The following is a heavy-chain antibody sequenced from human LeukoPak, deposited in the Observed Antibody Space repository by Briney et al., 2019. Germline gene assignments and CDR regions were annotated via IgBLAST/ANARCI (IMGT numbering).Heavy chain of an antibody. CDR1: GFTFSIYS. J-gene: IGHJ4*02. CDR3: IRDLFDDYSLDY. Sequence: GGSLRLSCAASGFTFSIYSMNWVRQAPGKGLEWDSSINSDSSLMFYAESVKGRFTISRDNARNSLYLQMNSLRAEDTAVYYCIRDLFDDYSLDYWGQGALVTVSS. V-gene: IGHV3-21*01. D-gene: IGHD3-16*01. CDR2: INSDSSLM.